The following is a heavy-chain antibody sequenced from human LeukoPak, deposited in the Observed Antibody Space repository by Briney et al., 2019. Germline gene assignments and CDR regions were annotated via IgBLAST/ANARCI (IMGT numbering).Heavy chain of an antibody. D-gene: IGHD6-13*01. J-gene: IGHJ4*02. CDR1: GGSFSGYY. Sequence: PSETLSLTCAVYGGSFSGYYWSWIRQPPGKGLEWIGEINHSGSTNYNPSLKSRVTISVDTSKNRFSLKLSSVTAADTAVYYCARGGRGYSSSWVDYWGQGTLVTVSS. V-gene: IGHV4-34*01. CDR3: ARGGRGYSSSWVDY. CDR2: INHSGST.